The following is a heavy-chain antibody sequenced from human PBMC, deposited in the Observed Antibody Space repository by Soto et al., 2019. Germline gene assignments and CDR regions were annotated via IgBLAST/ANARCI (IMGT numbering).Heavy chain of an antibody. V-gene: IGHV5-10-1*01. CDR1: GYSFTSYW. J-gene: IGHJ6*02. CDR2: IDPSDSYT. D-gene: IGHD6-19*01. Sequence: GESLKISCKGSGYSFTSYWISWVRQMPGKGLEWMGRIDPSDSYTNYSPSFQGRVTISADKSISTAYLQWSSLKASDTAMYYCARGYSSGWSSYYYYYYGMDVWGQGTTVTVSS. CDR3: ARGYSSGWSSYYYYYYGMDV.